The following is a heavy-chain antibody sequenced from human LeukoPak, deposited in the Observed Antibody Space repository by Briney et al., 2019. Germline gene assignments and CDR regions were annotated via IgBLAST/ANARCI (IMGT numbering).Heavy chain of an antibody. J-gene: IGHJ4*02. D-gene: IGHD3-22*01. V-gene: IGHV1-69*13. CDR2: IIPIFGTA. Sequence: GASVKVSCKASGGTFSSYAISWARQAPGQGLEWMGGIIPIFGTANYAQKFQGRVTITADESTSTAYMELSSLRSEDTAVYYCARDRHYYDSSGYGETYYFDYWGQGTLVTVSS. CDR1: GGTFSSYA. CDR3: ARDRHYYDSSGYGETYYFDY.